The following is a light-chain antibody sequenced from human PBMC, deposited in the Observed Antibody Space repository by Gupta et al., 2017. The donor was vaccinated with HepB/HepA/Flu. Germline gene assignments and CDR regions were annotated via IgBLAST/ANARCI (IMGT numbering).Light chain of an antibody. J-gene: IGKJ1*01. CDR2: AAS. CDR3: QQSDSTLRET. CDR1: QSISSY. V-gene: IGKV1-39*01. Sequence: DIQINQSPSSLSASVGDRVTITCRASQSISSYLNWYQQKPGKAPKLLIYAASSLQSGVPSRFSGSGSGTDFTLTISSLQPEDFATYYCQQSDSTLRETFGQGTKVEIK.